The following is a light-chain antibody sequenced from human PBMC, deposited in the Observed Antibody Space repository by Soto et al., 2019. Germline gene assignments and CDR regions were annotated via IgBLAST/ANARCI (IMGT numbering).Light chain of an antibody. Sequence: DIQMTQSPSSLSASVGDRVTITCRASQSISSYLNWYQQKPGKAPKLLFYDASSLQSGVPSRFGGSGSGTDFTLTISSLQPEDFATYYCQQSYSAPRTFGQGTKVDIK. J-gene: IGKJ1*01. V-gene: IGKV1-39*01. CDR3: QQSYSAPRT. CDR1: QSISSY. CDR2: DAS.